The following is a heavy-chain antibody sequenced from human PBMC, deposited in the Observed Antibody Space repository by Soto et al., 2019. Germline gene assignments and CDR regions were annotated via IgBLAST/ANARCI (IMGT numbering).Heavy chain of an antibody. Sequence: QVQLVESGGGVVQPGKSLRLSCAASGFTISSYAMHWVRQAPGKGLEWVAVISYAGSNKYYADSVKGRFTISRDNSKNTLYLQMDSLRVEHTAMYHCARGGSSSWSTFDYWGQGTLVTVSS. V-gene: IGHV3-30-3*01. J-gene: IGHJ4*02. D-gene: IGHD6-13*01. CDR3: ARGGSSSWSTFDY. CDR2: ISYAGSNK. CDR1: GFTISSYA.